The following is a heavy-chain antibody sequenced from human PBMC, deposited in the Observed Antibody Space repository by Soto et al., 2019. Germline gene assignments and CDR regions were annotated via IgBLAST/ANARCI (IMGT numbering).Heavy chain of an antibody. CDR3: ATAKLLLPWLFDY. CDR1: GFTVSSNY. CDR2: IYSGGST. Sequence: GGSLRLSCVASGFTVSSNYMSWVRQAPGKGLEWVSVIYSGGSTNYADSVKGRFTISRDDSKNTLFLQMNSLRAEDTAVYYCATAKLLLPWLFDYWGQGTLVTVSS. D-gene: IGHD2-15*01. J-gene: IGHJ4*02. V-gene: IGHV3-66*01.